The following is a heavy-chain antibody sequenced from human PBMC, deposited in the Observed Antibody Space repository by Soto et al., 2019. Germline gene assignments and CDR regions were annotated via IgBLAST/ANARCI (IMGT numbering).Heavy chain of an antibody. Sequence: ASVKVSCKASGYTFSGYAMHWVRQAPGQRLEWMGWINAGYGNTKSSQKFQDRVTISRDTSASTAYMELTSLRSEDTAVYYCARDTGDGTFDFWGQGTLVTVSS. J-gene: IGHJ4*02. D-gene: IGHD7-27*01. CDR1: GYTFSGYA. CDR3: ARDTGDGTFDF. V-gene: IGHV1-3*01. CDR2: INAGYGNT.